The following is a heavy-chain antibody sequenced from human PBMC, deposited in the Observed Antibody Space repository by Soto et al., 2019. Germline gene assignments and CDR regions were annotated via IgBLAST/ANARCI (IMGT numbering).Heavy chain of an antibody. CDR2: ISYDGSNK. CDR3: ARGRGGYNPYYYYGMDV. D-gene: IGHD5-12*01. CDR1: GFTFSSYA. J-gene: IGHJ6*02. Sequence: GGSLRLSCAASGFTFSSYAMHWVRQAPGKGLEWVAVISYDGSNKYYADSVKGRFTISRGNSKNTLYLQMNSLRAEDTAVYYCARGRGGYNPYYYYGMDVWGQGTTVTVSS. V-gene: IGHV3-30-3*01.